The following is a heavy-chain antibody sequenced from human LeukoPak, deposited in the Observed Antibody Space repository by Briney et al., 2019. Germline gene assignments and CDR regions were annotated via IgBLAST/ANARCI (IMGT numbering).Heavy chain of an antibody. CDR2: IYYSGST. CDR3: AREGMSAGNYY. V-gene: IGHV4-59*12. J-gene: IGHJ4*02. Sequence: SETLSLTCTVSGGSISSYYWSWIRQPPGKGLEWIGYIYYSGSTNYNPSLKSRVTISVDTSKNQFSLKLSSVTAADTAVYYCAREGMSAGNYYWGQGTLVTVSS. CDR1: GGSISSYY. D-gene: IGHD1-7*01.